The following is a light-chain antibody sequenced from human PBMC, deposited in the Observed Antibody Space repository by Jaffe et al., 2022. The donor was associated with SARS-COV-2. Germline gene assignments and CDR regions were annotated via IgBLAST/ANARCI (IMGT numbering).Light chain of an antibody. V-gene: IGKV4-1*01. CDR1: QSLLFTSNNKNY. J-gene: IGKJ2*01. Sequence: DIVMTQSPDSLAVSLGERATINCKSSQSLLFTSNNKNYLAWYQQKPGQSTKLLISWASTRESGVPDRFSGSGSGTDFTLTISSLQAEDVAVYYCQQYFTMPYTFGQGAKLEI. CDR3: QQYFTMPYT. CDR2: WAS.